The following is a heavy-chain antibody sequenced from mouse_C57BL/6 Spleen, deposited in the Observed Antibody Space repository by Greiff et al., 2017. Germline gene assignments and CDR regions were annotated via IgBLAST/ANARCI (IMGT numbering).Heavy chain of an antibody. J-gene: IGHJ4*01. CDR2: IYPRSGNT. V-gene: IGHV1-81*01. CDR3: ARSRDSYDAMDY. Sequence: VKLQESGAELARPGASVKLSCKASGYTFTSYGISWVKQRTGQGLEWIGEIYPRSGNTYYNEKFKGKATLTADKSSSTAYMELRSLTSADTEVYFCARSRDSYDAMDYWCQGTSVTVSS. CDR1: GYTFTSYG.